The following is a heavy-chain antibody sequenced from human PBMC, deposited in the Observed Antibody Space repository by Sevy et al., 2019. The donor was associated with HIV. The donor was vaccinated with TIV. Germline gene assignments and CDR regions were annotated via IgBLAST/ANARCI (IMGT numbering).Heavy chain of an antibody. CDR2: IWYDGSNK. CDR1: GFTFSSYG. D-gene: IGHD2-15*01. CDR3: ARGGDCSGGSCYGYYYYYGMDV. Sequence: GGSLRLSCAASGFTFSSYGMHWVRQAPGKGLEWVAVIWYDGSNKYYANSVKGRFTISRDNSKNTLYLQMKSLRAEDTAVYYCARGGDCSGGSCYGYYYYYGMDVWGQGTTVTVSS. V-gene: IGHV3-33*01. J-gene: IGHJ6*02.